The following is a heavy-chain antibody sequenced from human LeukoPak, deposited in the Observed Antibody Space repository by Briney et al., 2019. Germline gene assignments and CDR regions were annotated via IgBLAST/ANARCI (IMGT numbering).Heavy chain of an antibody. V-gene: IGHV3-23*01. J-gene: IGHJ4*02. CDR3: ASYDSGSYYKGFDY. Sequence: GGSLSLFCAASGFTFSSYDMTWVRQPPGKGLEWVSAISGSGGSTYYAVSVKGRFTISRDNSKNTLYLQMNSLRAEDTAVYYCASYDSGSYYKGFDYWGQGTLVTVSS. D-gene: IGHD3-10*01. CDR2: ISGSGGST. CDR1: GFTFSSYD.